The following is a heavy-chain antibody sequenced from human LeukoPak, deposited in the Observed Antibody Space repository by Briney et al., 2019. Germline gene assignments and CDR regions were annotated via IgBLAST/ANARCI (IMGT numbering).Heavy chain of an antibody. D-gene: IGHD6-6*01. Sequence: PGGSLRLSCAASGFTFSRYAMSWVRQAPGKGLEWVSYISGSGKTIYYPDSVKGRFTISRDNAKNSLYLQMNSLRAEDTAVYYCARDGEDLEASRLFYFDSWGQGTLVTVSS. V-gene: IGHV3-48*03. CDR1: GFTFSRYA. CDR3: ARDGEDLEASRLFYFDS. CDR2: ISGSGKTI. J-gene: IGHJ4*02.